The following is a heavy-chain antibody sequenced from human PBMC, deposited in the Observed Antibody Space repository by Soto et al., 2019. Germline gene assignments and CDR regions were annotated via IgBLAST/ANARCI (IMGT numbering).Heavy chain of an antibody. D-gene: IGHD2-21*01. CDR1: GVTFSDYG. V-gene: IGHV1-69*06. CDR2: IIPISGRV. J-gene: IGHJ3*01. Sequence: QEQLVQSGAEVEKPGSSVQVSCKASGVTFSDYGISWVRQAPGQGLEWMGGIIPISGRVYYAEKFQGRVTITADRSTNTAYVEITSLRSDDTAVYYCARGPPFDSFSLWGPGTLVTVSS. CDR3: ARGPPFDSFSL.